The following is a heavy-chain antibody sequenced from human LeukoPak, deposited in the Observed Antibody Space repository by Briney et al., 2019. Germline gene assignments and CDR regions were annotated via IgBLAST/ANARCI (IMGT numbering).Heavy chain of an antibody. CDR3: ARETYGDYFDY. D-gene: IGHD4-17*01. CDR1: GFTFSRFA. V-gene: IGHV3-21*05. CDR2: INTDSSDI. J-gene: IGHJ4*02. Sequence: PGGSLRLTCAASGFTFSRFAMKWVRQAPGKGLEWISYINTDSSDIHYADSVKGRFTISRDNARNTLFLQLSSLRAEDSAVYYCARETYGDYFDYWGQGTLVTVSS.